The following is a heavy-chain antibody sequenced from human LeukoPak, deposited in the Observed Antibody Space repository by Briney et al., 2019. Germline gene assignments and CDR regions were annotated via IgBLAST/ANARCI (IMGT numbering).Heavy chain of an antibody. CDR1: GGSISNYY. CDR3: ARQSCSGGSCYPRPYWYFDL. Sequence: SETLSLTCTVSGGSISNYYWNWIRQPPGKELEWIGYIYYSGSTNYNPSLKSRVTISVDTSKNQFSLKLSSVTAADTAVYYCARQSCSGGSCYPRPYWYFDLWGRGTLVTVSS. D-gene: IGHD2-15*01. CDR2: IYYSGST. V-gene: IGHV4-59*08. J-gene: IGHJ2*01.